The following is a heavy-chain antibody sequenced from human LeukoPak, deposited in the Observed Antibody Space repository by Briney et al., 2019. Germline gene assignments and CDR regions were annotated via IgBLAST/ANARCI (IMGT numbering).Heavy chain of an antibody. V-gene: IGHV4-4*07. D-gene: IGHD5-18*01. Sequence: SETLFLTCTVSGGSISSYYWSWIRQPAGKGLEWIGRIYTSGSTNYNPSLKSRVTMSVDTSKNQFSLKLSSVTAADTAVYYCARDGPDTAMFDYWGQGTLVTVSS. CDR1: GGSISSYY. J-gene: IGHJ4*02. CDR3: ARDGPDTAMFDY. CDR2: IYTSGST.